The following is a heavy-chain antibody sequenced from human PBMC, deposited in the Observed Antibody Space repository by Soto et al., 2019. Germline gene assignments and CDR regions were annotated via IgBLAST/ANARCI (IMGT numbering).Heavy chain of an antibody. CDR2: IYYSGST. Sequence: SETLSLTCTVSGGSISSYYWSWIRQPPGKGLEWIGYIYYSGSTNYNPSLKSRVTISVDTSKNQFSLKLSSVTAADTAVYYCARRYGTFFDYWGQGTLVTVS. V-gene: IGHV4-59*01. CDR1: GGSISSYY. J-gene: IGHJ4*02. D-gene: IGHD6-13*01. CDR3: ARRYGTFFDY.